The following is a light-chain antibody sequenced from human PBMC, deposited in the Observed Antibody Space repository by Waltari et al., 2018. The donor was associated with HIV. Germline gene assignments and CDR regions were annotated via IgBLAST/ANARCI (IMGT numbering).Light chain of an antibody. CDR3: CSYAGSSPVL. J-gene: IGLJ2*01. CDR1: SSDVGSYNL. Sequence: QSALTQPASVSGSPGQSITISCTGTSSDVGSYNLVSWYQQHPGKAPKLMIYEGSKRPPGVSNRFSGSKSGSTASLTISGLQAEDEAGYYCCSYAGSSPVLFGGGTKLTVL. CDR2: EGS. V-gene: IGLV2-23*01.